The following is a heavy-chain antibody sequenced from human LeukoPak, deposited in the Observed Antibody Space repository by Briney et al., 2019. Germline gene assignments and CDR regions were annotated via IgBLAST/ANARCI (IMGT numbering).Heavy chain of an antibody. CDR1: GDSVSSNSAT. D-gene: IGHD3-10*01. Sequence: SQTLSLTCAISGDSVSSNSATWNWIRQSPSRGLEWLGRTYCRSKWDNDYAVSVKSRITINPDTSKNQFSLQLKSVTPEDTAVYYCARNYYGSGSYYSHFDYWGQGTLVTVSS. J-gene: IGHJ4*02. V-gene: IGHV6-1*01. CDR3: ARNYYGSGSYYSHFDY. CDR2: TYCRSKWDN.